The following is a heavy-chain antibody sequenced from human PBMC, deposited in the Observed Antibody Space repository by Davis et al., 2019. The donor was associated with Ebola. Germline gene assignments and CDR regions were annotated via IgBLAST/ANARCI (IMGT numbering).Heavy chain of an antibody. CDR2: IKQDGSEK. Sequence: GESLKISCAASGFIFSNYWMSWVRQAPGKGLEWVANIKQDGSEKYYVDSVKGRLTISRDNAKNSLYLQMNSLRGDDTAVYYCVAAPNKYYFDYWGQGTRVTVSS. CDR3: VAAPNKYYFDY. V-gene: IGHV3-7*01. D-gene: IGHD6-6*01. CDR1: GFIFSNYW. J-gene: IGHJ4*02.